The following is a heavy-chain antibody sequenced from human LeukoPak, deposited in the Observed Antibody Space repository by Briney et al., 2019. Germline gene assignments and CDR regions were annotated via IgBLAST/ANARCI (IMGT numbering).Heavy chain of an antibody. D-gene: IGHD3-3*01. CDR1: GFTFSSYW. J-gene: IGHJ6*02. CDR2: IKQDGSEK. Sequence: GGSLRLSCAAPGFTFSSYWMSWVRQAPGKGLEWVANIKQDGSEKYYVDSVKGRFTISRDNAKNSLYLQMNSLRAEDTAVYYCARDETYYDFWSGYSYYGMDVWGQGTTVTVSS. CDR3: ARDETYYDFWSGYSYYGMDV. V-gene: IGHV3-7*01.